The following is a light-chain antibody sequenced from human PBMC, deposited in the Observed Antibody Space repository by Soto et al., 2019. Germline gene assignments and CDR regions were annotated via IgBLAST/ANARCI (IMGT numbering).Light chain of an antibody. J-gene: IGLJ2*01. CDR3: QTWGTGIVV. CDR1: SAHSTYA. V-gene: IGLV4-69*01. Sequence: QLVLTQSPSASASLGASVKLTCTLSSAHSTYAISWHQQQPDKGPRYLMRLNSDGSHNKGDGIPDRFSGSSSGAERYLTISSLQSEDEADYYCQTWGTGIVVFGGGTKLTVL. CDR2: LNSDGSH.